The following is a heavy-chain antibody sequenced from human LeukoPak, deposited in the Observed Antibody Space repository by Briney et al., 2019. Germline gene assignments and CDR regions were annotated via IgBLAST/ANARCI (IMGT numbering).Heavy chain of an antibody. CDR1: GGSISSSVYY. V-gene: IGHV4-39*07. CDR2: IYYRGST. Sequence: SETLSLTCTVSGGSISSSVYYWGWIRQPPGKGLEWIGSIYYRGSTYYNPSLKSRVTISLDTSKTQFSLKLSSVTAADTAVYYCARVVSSGCYYYYYYMDVWGKGTTVTVSS. J-gene: IGHJ6*03. D-gene: IGHD3-22*01. CDR3: ARVVSSGCYYYYYYMDV.